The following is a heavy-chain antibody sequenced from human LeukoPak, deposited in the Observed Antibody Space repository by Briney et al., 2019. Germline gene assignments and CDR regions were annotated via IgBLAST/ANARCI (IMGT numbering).Heavy chain of an antibody. Sequence: ASVKVSCKASGYTFTGYYMHWVRQAPGQGLEWVGWINPNSGGTNYAQKFQGRVTMTRDTSISTAYMELSRLRSDDTAVYYCARAGGIVGATHFDYWGQGTLVTVSS. D-gene: IGHD1-26*01. CDR2: INPNSGGT. CDR3: ARAGGIVGATHFDY. CDR1: GYTFTGYY. V-gene: IGHV1-2*02. J-gene: IGHJ4*02.